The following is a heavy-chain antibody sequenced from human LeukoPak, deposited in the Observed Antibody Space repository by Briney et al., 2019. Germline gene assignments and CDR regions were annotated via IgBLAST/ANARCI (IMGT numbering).Heavy chain of an antibody. D-gene: IGHD6-13*01. CDR2: IYYSGST. V-gene: IGHV4-59*01. CDR1: GGSISSYY. J-gene: IGHJ4*02. CDR3: ATSLEGVAAAGIDY. Sequence: PSETLSLTCTVSGGSISSYYWSWIRQLPGKGLEWIGYIYYSGSTNYNPSLKSRVTISVDTSKNQFSLKLSSVTAADTAVYYCATSLEGVAAAGIDYWGQGTLVTVSS.